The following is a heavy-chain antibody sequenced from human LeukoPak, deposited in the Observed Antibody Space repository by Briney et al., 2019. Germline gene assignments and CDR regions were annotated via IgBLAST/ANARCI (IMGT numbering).Heavy chain of an antibody. D-gene: IGHD2-21*01. Sequence: GGSLRLSCAASGLTFSSYAMSWVRQAPGKGLEWVSAISGSGGSTYYADSVKGRFTISRDNSKNTLYLQMNSLRAEDTAVYYCAKVRIFVVWSSFDYWGQGTLVTVSS. J-gene: IGHJ4*02. CDR1: GLTFSSYA. CDR2: ISGSGGST. V-gene: IGHV3-23*01. CDR3: AKVRIFVVWSSFDY.